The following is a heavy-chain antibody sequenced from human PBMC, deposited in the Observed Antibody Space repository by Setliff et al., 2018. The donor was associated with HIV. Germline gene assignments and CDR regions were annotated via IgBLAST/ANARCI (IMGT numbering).Heavy chain of an antibody. CDR1: GYTFTNYY. J-gene: IGHJ4*02. D-gene: IGHD1-20*01. V-gene: IGHV1-18*04. CDR2: ISAYNGNT. CDR3: ARDVDNAGTHPPDY. Sequence: ASVKVSCKASGYTFTNYYIHWVRQAPGQGLEWMGWISAYNGNTNYAQKFQGRVTMTTDTSTSTAYMEMRSLRSDDTAVYFCARDVDNAGTHPPDYWGQGTLVTSPQ.